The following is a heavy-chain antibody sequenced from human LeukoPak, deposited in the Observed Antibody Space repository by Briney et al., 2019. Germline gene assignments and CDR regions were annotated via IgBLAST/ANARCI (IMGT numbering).Heavy chain of an antibody. CDR3: ARAPHCSGGSCPYYMDV. CDR1: GYTFSDYY. CDR2: INPNSGGT. Sequence: GASVKVSCKASGYTFSDYYMHWVRQAPGQGLEWMGWINPNSGGTNYAQKFQGRVTMTRDTSISTAYMELSRLRSDDTAVYYCARAPHCSGGSCPYYMDVWGKGTTVTVSS. V-gene: IGHV1-2*02. J-gene: IGHJ6*03. D-gene: IGHD2-15*01.